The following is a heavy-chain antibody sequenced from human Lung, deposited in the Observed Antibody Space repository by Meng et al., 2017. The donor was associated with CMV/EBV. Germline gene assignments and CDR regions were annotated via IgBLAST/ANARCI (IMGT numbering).Heavy chain of an antibody. V-gene: IGHV3-7*01. CDR2: IKQDGSEK. D-gene: IGHD3-9*01. J-gene: IGHJ4*02. Sequence: FRSYWMSWVRQAPGKGLEWVANIKQDGSEKYYVDSVKGRFTISRDNAKNSLYLQMNSLRAEDTAVYYCARDRPNYDILTGYPIPLFDYWGQGTLVTVSS. CDR3: ARDRPNYDILTGYPIPLFDY. CDR1: FRSYW.